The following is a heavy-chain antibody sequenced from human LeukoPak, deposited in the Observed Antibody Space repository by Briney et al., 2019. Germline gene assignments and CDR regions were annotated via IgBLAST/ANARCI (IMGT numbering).Heavy chain of an antibody. CDR3: ASRHCSGGGCYFAGADPFDY. CDR2: ISSISSYI. V-gene: IGHV3-21*04. J-gene: IGHJ4*02. D-gene: IGHD2-15*01. Sequence: GGSLRLSCAASGFTFSSYSMNWVRQAPGKGLEWVSSISSISSYIYYADSVKGRFTISRDNSKNTLYLQMNSLRAEDTAVYYCASRHCSGGGCYFAGADPFDYWGQGTLVTVSS. CDR1: GFTFSSYS.